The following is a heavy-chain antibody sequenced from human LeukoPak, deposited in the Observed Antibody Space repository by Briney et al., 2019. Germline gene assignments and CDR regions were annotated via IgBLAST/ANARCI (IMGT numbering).Heavy chain of an antibody. Sequence: SVKVSCKASGGTFSSYAISWVRQAPGQGLEWMGGIIPIFGTANYAQKFQGRVTITTDESTSTAYMELSSLRSEDTAVYYCVRGPYDSSGYYYSFDHWGQGTLVTVSS. J-gene: IGHJ4*02. CDR1: GGTFSSYA. V-gene: IGHV1-69*05. CDR3: VRGPYDSSGYYYSFDH. CDR2: IIPIFGTA. D-gene: IGHD3-22*01.